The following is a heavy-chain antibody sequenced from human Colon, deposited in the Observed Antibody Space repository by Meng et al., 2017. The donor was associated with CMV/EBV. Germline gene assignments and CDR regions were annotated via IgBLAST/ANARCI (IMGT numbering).Heavy chain of an antibody. CDR3: ARQTSSSSYDH. CDR2: ISYGGTYI. J-gene: IGHJ5*02. Sequence: GESLKISCEVSGFTLKSYEMNWVRQAPGKGLEWVASISYGGTYIYYSDSVQGRFSISRDNPKNSMFLQMNSLRPEDTAIYYCARQTSSSSYDHWGQGTLVTVSS. CDR1: GFTLKSYE. D-gene: IGHD2-2*01. V-gene: IGHV3-21*01.